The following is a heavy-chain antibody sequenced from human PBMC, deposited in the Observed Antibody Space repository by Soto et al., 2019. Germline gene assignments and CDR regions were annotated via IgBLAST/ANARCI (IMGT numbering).Heavy chain of an antibody. CDR2: ISSSSSTI. V-gene: IGHV3-48*02. J-gene: IGHJ4*02. CDR1: GFTFSSYS. Sequence: GGSLRLSCAASGFTFSSYSMNWVRQAPGKGLEWVSYISSSSSTIYYADSVKGRFTISRDNAKNSLYLQMNSLRDEDTAVYYCARDLAPYGGRLGEFGDYWGQGTLVTVSS. D-gene: IGHD3-16*01. CDR3: ARDLAPYGGRLGEFGDY.